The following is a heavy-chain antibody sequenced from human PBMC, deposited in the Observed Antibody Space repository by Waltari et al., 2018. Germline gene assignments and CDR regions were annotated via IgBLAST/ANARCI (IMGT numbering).Heavy chain of an antibody. V-gene: IGHV3-21*01. Sequence: EVQLVESGGGLVKPGGSLRLSCAASVLTFSSYSMNWFRQAPGKGLEWVSYISSSSSYIYYADSVKGRFTISRDNAKNSLYLQMNSLRAEDTAVYYCASGGIAVARGAFDIWGQGTMVTVSS. CDR3: ASGGIAVARGAFDI. D-gene: IGHD6-19*01. J-gene: IGHJ3*02. CDR2: ISSSSSYI. CDR1: VLTFSSYS.